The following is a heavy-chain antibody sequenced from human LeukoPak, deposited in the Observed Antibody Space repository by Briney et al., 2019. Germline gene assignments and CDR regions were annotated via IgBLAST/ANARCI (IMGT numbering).Heavy chain of an antibody. CDR2: ISSSGSTI. Sequence: GGYLRLSCAASGFTFSSYEMNWVRQAPGKGLEWVSYISSSGSTIYYADSVKGRFTISRDNAKNSLYLHMYSLRAEDTAVYYCARDGPSVTSPRHILCDYWGQGTLVTVSS. CDR1: GFTFSSYE. CDR3: ARDGPSVTSPRHILCDY. J-gene: IGHJ4*02. D-gene: IGHD4-17*01. V-gene: IGHV3-48*03.